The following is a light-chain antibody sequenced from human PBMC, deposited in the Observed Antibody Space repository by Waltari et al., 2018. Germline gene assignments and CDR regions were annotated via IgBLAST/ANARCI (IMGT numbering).Light chain of an antibody. CDR3: CSYAGSSTWV. V-gene: IGLV2-23*02. CDR2: DVS. J-gene: IGLJ3*02. CDR1: SRDVGGYHY. Sequence: QSALTQPASVSGSPGQSITISCTGTSRDVGGYHYVSWYQQHPGKAPKLMIYDVSKRPSGVSNRFSGSKSGNTASLTISGLQAEDEADYYCCSYAGSSTWVFGGGTKLTVL.